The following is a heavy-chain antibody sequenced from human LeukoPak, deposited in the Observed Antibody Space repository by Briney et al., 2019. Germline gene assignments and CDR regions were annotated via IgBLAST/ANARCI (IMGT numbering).Heavy chain of an antibody. J-gene: IGHJ4*02. Sequence: GASVKVPCKASGYTFTGYYMHWVRQAPGQGREWMGWINPNSGGTNYAQKFQGRVTMTRDTSISTAYMELSRLRSDDTAVYYCARQDYYDSSGSPRVFDYWGQGTLVTVSS. CDR3: ARQDYYDSSGSPRVFDY. CDR2: INPNSGGT. V-gene: IGHV1-2*02. CDR1: GYTFTGYY. D-gene: IGHD3-22*01.